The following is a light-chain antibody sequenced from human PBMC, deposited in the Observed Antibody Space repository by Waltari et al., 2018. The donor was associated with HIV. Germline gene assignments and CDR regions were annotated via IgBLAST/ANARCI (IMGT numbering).Light chain of an antibody. CDR3: CSCPRSGIRYV. J-gene: IGLJ1*01. CDR2: EVT. V-gene: IGLV2-23*02. CDR1: SSNVGSDDL. Sequence: QSALTQPASVSGSPGQSITISCPGTSSNVGSDDLVSWYQQHPGEAPNLIIYEVTKRPSGVSNRFSGSKSGNTASLTISGLQAEDEADYYCCSCPRSGIRYVFGTGTKVTVL.